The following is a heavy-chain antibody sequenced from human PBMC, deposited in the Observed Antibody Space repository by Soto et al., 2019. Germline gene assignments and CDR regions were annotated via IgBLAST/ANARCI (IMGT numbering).Heavy chain of an antibody. J-gene: IGHJ3*02. V-gene: IGHV3-15*01. CDR1: GFTFSNAW. D-gene: IGHD3-22*01. CDR2: IKSKTDGGTT. Sequence: GSLRLSCAASGFTFSNAWMSWVRQAPGKGLEWVGRIKSKTDGGTTDYAAPVKGRFTISRDDSKNTLYLQMNSLKTEDTAVYYCTTVGSGYYPFSLWIWGQGTMVTVSS. CDR3: TTVGSGYYPFSLWI.